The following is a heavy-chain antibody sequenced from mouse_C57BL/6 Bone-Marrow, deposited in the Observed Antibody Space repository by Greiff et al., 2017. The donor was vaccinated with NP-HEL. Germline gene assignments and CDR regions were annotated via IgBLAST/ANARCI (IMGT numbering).Heavy chain of an antibody. CDR3: ARGFYYYWYFDV. Sequence: VQLQQSGAELARPGASVKLSCKASGYTFTSYGISWVKQRTGQGLEWIGEIYPRSGNTYYNEKFKGKATLTADKSSSTAYMELRSLTSEDSAVYFCARGFYYYWYFDVWGTGTTVTVSS. CDR1: GYTFTSYG. V-gene: IGHV1-81*01. D-gene: IGHD1-1*01. CDR2: IYPRSGNT. J-gene: IGHJ1*03.